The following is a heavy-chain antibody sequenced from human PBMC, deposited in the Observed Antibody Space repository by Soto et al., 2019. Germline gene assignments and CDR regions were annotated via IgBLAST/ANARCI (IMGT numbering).Heavy chain of an antibody. CDR2: IYYSGST. CDR1: GGSISSGGYY. CDR3: ARVKGKYNWFDP. V-gene: IGHV4-31*03. Sequence: SETLSLTCTVSGGSISSGGYYWSWIRQHPGKGLEWIGYIYYSGSTYYNPSLKSRVTISVDTSKNQFSLKLSSVTAADTAVYYCARVKGKYNWFDPWGQGTLVTVS. J-gene: IGHJ5*02.